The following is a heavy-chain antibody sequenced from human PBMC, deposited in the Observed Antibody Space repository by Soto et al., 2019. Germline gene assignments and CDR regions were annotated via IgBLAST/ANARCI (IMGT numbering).Heavy chain of an antibody. CDR1: GGTFTNSA. CDR3: ARYSAGSFWNYAMDV. CDR2: IIPLFDTT. Sequence: QVQLVQSGAEVKKPGSSVKVSCKASGGTFTNSAFNWLRQAPGQGLEWMGGIIPLFDTTNSAQNFQGRITFTADDSTSAAYMELSGLRSEDTAAYCCARYSAGSFWNYAMDVWGQGTTVTVSS. J-gene: IGHJ6*02. D-gene: IGHD6-13*01. V-gene: IGHV1-69*01.